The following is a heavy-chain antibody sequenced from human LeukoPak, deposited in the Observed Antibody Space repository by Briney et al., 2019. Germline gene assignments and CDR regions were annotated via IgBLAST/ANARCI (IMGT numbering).Heavy chain of an antibody. Sequence: SETLSLTCTVSGGSISSGDYYWSWIRQPPGKGLQWIGFIYYSGRTCYNPSLKSRVTISVDTSKNQFSLKLTSVTAADTAVYYCAREGDPEGDWGQGTLVTVSS. CDR2: IYYSGRT. J-gene: IGHJ4*02. CDR3: AREGDPEGD. CDR1: GGSISSGDYY. V-gene: IGHV4-30-4*01. D-gene: IGHD2-21*01.